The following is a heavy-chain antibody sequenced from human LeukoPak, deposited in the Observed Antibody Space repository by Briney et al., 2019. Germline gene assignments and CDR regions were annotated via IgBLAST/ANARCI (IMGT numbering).Heavy chain of an antibody. CDR3: ASLSDTAMVRLDY. Sequence: GGSLRLSCAASGFTFSGYWMHWVRQAPGKGQVWVSRINNDGSSTRYADSVQGRFTISRDNAKNTLYLQMNSLRAEDTAVYYCASLSDTAMVRLDYWGQGTLVTVSS. D-gene: IGHD5-18*01. V-gene: IGHV3-74*01. CDR1: GFTFSGYW. J-gene: IGHJ4*02. CDR2: INNDGSST.